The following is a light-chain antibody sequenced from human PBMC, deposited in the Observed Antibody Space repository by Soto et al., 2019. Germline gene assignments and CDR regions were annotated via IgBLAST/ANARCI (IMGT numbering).Light chain of an antibody. J-gene: IGKJ2*01. CDR3: QQYKNRPYT. CDR2: KAS. CDR1: QNINDY. Sequence: DIQMTQSPSTLSASVGDRVTITCRASQNINDYLAWYQQKPGKAPKLLIYKASRLQSEVPSKFSGSGSGTDFTLTITSRQPDDRATYYCQQYKNRPYTFGQGPNLEIK. V-gene: IGKV1-5*03.